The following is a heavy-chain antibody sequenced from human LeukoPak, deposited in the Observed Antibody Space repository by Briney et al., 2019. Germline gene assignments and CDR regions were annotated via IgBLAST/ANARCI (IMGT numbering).Heavy chain of an antibody. Sequence: GGSLRLSCAASGFTLSNYAMSWVRQAPGKGLEWVSTFSNTGSTYYADSVKGRFTISRDNSKNTLSLQMNSLRAEDTAVYYCAKDSYDFWSGLDYWGQGTLVTVSS. J-gene: IGHJ4*02. D-gene: IGHD3-3*01. CDR3: AKDSYDFWSGLDY. CDR2: FSNTGST. V-gene: IGHV3-23*01. CDR1: GFTLSNYA.